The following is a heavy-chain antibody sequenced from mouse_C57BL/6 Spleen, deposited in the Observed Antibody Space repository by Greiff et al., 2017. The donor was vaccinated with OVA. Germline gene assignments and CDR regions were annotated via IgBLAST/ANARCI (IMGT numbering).Heavy chain of an antibody. J-gene: IGHJ1*03. CDR3: ARIYYGSSYVQYYDV. D-gene: IGHD1-1*01. V-gene: IGHV1-55*01. CDR2: IYPGSGST. Sequence: QVQLQQPGAELVKPGASVKMSCKASGYTFTSYWITWVKQRPGQGLEWIGDIYPGSGSTNYNEKFKSKATLTVDTSSSTAYMQLSSLTSEDSAVYYCARIYYGSSYVQYYDVWGTGTTVTVSS. CDR1: GYTFTSYW.